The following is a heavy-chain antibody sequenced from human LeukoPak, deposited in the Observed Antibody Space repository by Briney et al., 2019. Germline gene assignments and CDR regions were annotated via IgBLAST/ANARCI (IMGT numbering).Heavy chain of an antibody. CDR2: ISYDGSNK. Sequence: GSLRLSCAASGFTFSSYGMHWVRQAPGKGLEWVAVISYDGSNKYYADSVKGRFTISRDNSKNTLYLQMNSLRAEDTAVYYCANGRAFDIWGQGTMVTVSS. CDR3: ANGRAFDI. CDR1: GFTFSSYG. J-gene: IGHJ3*02. D-gene: IGHD1-1*01. V-gene: IGHV3-30*18.